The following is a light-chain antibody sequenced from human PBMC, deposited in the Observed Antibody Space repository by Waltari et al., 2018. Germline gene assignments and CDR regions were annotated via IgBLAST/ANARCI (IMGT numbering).Light chain of an antibody. V-gene: IGKV3-11*01. J-gene: IGKJ4*01. CDR2: DAS. Sequence: EVVLTQSPATLSLSPGERANISCRASQSVSTYLAWYQHKPGQAPRLLIYDASNRATGIPARFSGSGSGTDFTLTISSLEPEDFAVYYCQQRTNWQLTFGGGTKVEIK. CDR3: QQRTNWQLT. CDR1: QSVSTY.